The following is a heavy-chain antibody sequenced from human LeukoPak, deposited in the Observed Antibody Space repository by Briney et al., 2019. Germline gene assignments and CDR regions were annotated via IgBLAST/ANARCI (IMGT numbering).Heavy chain of an antibody. D-gene: IGHD1-26*01. CDR2: IYHSGST. V-gene: IGHV4-38-2*02. CDR1: GYSISSGYY. CDR3: ARADSGSYYLPFDY. Sequence: SETLSLTCTVSGYSISSGYYWGWIRQPPGKGLEWIGSIYHSGSTYYNPSLKSRVTISVDTSKNQFSLKLSSVTAADTAVYYCARADSGSYYLPFDYWGQGTLVTVSS. J-gene: IGHJ4*02.